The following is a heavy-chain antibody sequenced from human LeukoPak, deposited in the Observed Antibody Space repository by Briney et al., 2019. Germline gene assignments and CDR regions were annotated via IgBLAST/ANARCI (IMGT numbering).Heavy chain of an antibody. J-gene: IGHJ6*03. Sequence: ASVKVSCKASGYTFTGYYMHWVRQAPGQGLEWMGWINPNSGGTNYAQKFQGRVTMTRDTSISTAYIELSRLRSDDTAVYYCARHPTDYYYYYMDVWGKGTTVTVSS. CDR1: GYTFTGYY. D-gene: IGHD1-26*01. V-gene: IGHV1-2*02. CDR3: ARHPTDYYYYYMDV. CDR2: INPNSGGT.